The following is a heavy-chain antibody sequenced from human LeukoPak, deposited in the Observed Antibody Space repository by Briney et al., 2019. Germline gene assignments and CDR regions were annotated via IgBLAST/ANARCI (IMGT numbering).Heavy chain of an antibody. D-gene: IGHD3-10*01. J-gene: IGHJ4*02. CDR3: ANSLWFGETGY. CDR1: GFIFSSYG. CDR2: IWYDGSNK. V-gene: IGHV3-33*06. Sequence: PGGSLRLSCAASGFIFSSYGMHWVRQAPGKGLEWVAVIWYDGSNKYYADSVKGRFTISRDNSKNTLYLQMNSLRAEDTAVYYCANSLWFGETGYWGQGTLVTVSS.